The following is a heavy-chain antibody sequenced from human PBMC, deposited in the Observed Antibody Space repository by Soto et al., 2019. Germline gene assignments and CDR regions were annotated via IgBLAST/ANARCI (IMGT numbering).Heavy chain of an antibody. V-gene: IGHV3-15*07. Sequence: GGSLRLSCAASGFTFSNAWMNWVRQAPGKGLEWVGRIKSKTDSGATDYAAPVIGRFTISRDDSKNTLYLQMSSLKTEDAAVYYCTAAVITGPIVGYWGQGSLVTGSS. D-gene: IGHD1-7*01. CDR1: GFTFSNAW. CDR3: TAAVITGPIVGY. CDR2: IKSKTDSGAT. J-gene: IGHJ4*02.